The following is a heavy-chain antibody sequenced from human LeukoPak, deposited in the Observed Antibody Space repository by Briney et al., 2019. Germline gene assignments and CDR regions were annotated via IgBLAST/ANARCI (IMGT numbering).Heavy chain of an antibody. D-gene: IGHD3-22*01. V-gene: IGHV1-18*01. CDR3: ARGVGGYYDSSGELDY. CDR2: ISAYNGNT. Sequence: GASVKVSCKASGYTFTSYGISWVRQAPGHGLEWMGWISAYNGNTNYAQKLQGRVTMTTDTSTSTAYMELRSLRSDDTAVYYCARGVGGYYDSSGELDYWGQGTLVTVSS. J-gene: IGHJ4*02. CDR1: GYTFTSYG.